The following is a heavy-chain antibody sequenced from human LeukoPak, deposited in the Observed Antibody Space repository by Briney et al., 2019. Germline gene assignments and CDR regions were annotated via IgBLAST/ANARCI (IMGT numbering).Heavy chain of an antibody. J-gene: IGHJ4*02. Sequence: ETLSLTCAVYGGSFSGYYWSWIRQPPGKGLEWVASIKQDGSERYYVDSVKGRFTISRDNAKNSLYLQMNSLRDEDTAVYYCARDSGYHYDQLDCWGQGTLVTVSS. D-gene: IGHD3-22*01. CDR3: ARDSGYHYDQLDC. V-gene: IGHV3-7*01. CDR1: GGSFSGYY. CDR2: IKQDGSER.